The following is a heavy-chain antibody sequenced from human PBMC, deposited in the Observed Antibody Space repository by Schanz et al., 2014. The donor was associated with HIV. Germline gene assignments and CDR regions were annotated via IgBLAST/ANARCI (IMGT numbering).Heavy chain of an antibody. D-gene: IGHD3-22*01. CDR2: IYSAGTT. CDR1: GFTFSTND. V-gene: IGHV3-66*04. CDR3: AKPEYDSRGNSQSHFDY. J-gene: IGHJ4*02. Sequence: VQLVESGGGVVQPGRSLRLSCAASGFTFSTNDMHWVRQVPGKGLEWVSIIYSAGTTYYTDSVKGRFTISRDNSKNTLYLQMNSLGAEDTAVYYCAKPEYDSRGNSQSHFDYWGQGTLVTVSS.